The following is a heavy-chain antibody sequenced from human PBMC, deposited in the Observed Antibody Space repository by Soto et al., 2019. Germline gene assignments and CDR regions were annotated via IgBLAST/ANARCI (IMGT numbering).Heavy chain of an antibody. CDR1: GFTFDDYA. CDR3: VKDESINWYSGHFRH. Sequence: EVQLVESGGGLVQPGRSLRLSCAASGFTFDDYAMHWVRQVPGKGLGWVSGINWKSGGIGYADSVKGRLAISRDNAKNSLHLQMNSLRAEDTAFYYCVKDESINWYSGHFRHWGQGTLVTVSS. CDR2: INWKSGGI. V-gene: IGHV3-9*01. J-gene: IGHJ1*01. D-gene: IGHD6-13*01.